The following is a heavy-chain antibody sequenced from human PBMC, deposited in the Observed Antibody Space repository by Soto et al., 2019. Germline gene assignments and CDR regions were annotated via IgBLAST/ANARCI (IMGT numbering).Heavy chain of an antibody. V-gene: IGHV4-39*01. CDR2: IYYIGRT. CDR3: ARLTHYGSGSYYRGLNAFDI. CDR1: GGSLSRSSYH. Sequence: TSENLSLPCTVSGGSLSRSSYHWGWIRQAPRKGPDWIGSIYYIGRTYYNPSLKSRVTISAETSKNQFSLKLSSVTAADTAVYYCARLTHYGSGSYYRGLNAFDIWGQGTMVTVSS. D-gene: IGHD3-10*01. J-gene: IGHJ3*02.